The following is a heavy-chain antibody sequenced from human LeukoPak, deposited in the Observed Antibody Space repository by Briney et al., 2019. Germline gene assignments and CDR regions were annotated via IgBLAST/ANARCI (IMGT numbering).Heavy chain of an antibody. CDR2: MNPNSGNT. CDR1: GYTFTSYD. Sequence: ASVKVSCKASGYTFTSYDINWVRQATGHGLEWRGWMNPNSGNTGYAQKFQGRVTMTRNTSISTAYMELSSLRSEDTAVYYCARVRGGSYYFDYWGQGTLVTVSS. V-gene: IGHV1-8*01. CDR3: ARVRGGSYYFDY. D-gene: IGHD1-26*01. J-gene: IGHJ4*02.